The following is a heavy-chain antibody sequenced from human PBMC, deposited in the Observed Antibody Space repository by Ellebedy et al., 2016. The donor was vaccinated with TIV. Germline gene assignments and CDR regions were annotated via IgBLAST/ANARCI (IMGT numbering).Heavy chain of an antibody. CDR1: GFTFSSFA. CDR3: AKDQIAGDGRWVFDL. V-gene: IGHV3-23*01. D-gene: IGHD5-24*01. Sequence: PGGSLRLSCAASGFTFSSFAMVWVRQTPGKGLEGVSGLYGSGGGIFYSDSVKGRFTISRDNSKNTLYLQMNSLRAEDTGMYYCAKDQIAGDGRWVFDLWGQGTMVTVSS. CDR2: LYGSGGGI. J-gene: IGHJ3*01.